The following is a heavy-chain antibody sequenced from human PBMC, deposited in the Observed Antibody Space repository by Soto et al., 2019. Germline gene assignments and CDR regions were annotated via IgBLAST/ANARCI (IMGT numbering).Heavy chain of an antibody. CDR2: IKSKSDGGTT. D-gene: IGHD3-3*01. CDR1: GFTFSNAW. Sequence: EVHLVESGGGLVKPGGSLRLSCAPSGFTFSNAWMKWGRQAPGKGLEWVGRIKSKSDGGTTDFAAPVKGRFIISRDDSKLTLSHQMNRLKTEDTVVYYCTTDSRTYSDVWSCELYGMVVWGQRTTVTVSS. CDR3: TTDSRTYSDVWSCELYGMVV. V-gene: IGHV3-15*07. J-gene: IGHJ6*01.